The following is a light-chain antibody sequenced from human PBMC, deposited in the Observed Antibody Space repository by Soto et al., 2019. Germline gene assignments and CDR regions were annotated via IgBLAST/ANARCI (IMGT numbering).Light chain of an antibody. J-gene: IGKJ3*01. CDR1: QGIRNF. CDR2: AAS. CDR3: QKYSSVPV. Sequence: DIQMTQSPTSLSASGGDRVTITCRASQGIRNFVAWYQQKPGKAPKLLIYAASTLRSGVPSRFSGSGSGTDFTLTINSLQPADVATYACQKYSSVPVFGPGTKVEIK. V-gene: IGKV1-27*01.